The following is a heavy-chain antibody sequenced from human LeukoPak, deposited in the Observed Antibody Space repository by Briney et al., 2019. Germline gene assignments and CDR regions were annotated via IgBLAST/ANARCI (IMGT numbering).Heavy chain of an antibody. J-gene: IGHJ4*02. V-gene: IGHV5-51*01. CDR2: IYPGDSDT. CDR1: GYSFTSYW. Sequence: GESLKISCKGSGYSFTSYWIGWVRQMPGKGLEWMGIIYPGDSDTRYSPSFQGQVTLSADKSLSTAYLPCSSLKASDTAMYYCARRRGIAAAENYFDYWGQGTLVTVSS. D-gene: IGHD6-13*01. CDR3: ARRRGIAAAENYFDY.